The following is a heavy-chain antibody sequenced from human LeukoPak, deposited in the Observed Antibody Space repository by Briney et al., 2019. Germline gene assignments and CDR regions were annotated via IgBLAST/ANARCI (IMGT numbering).Heavy chain of an antibody. V-gene: IGHV3-23*01. D-gene: IGHD2-15*01. Sequence: GGSLRLSCAASGFTFGSSAMSWVRQAPGKGLEWVSAISNNGGYTYCADSVQGRFTISRDNSKSTLCLQMNSLRAEDTAVYYCAKQLGYCSDGSCYFPYWGQGTLVTVSS. CDR1: GFTFGSSA. J-gene: IGHJ4*02. CDR2: ISNNGGYT. CDR3: AKQLGYCSDGSCYFPY.